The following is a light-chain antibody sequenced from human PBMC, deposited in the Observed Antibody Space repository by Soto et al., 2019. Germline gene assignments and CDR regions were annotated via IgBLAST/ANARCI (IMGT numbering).Light chain of an antibody. CDR3: QSYDSSLSAGV. Sequence: QSVLTQPPSVSGAPRQRVTISCTGSSSNIGAGYDVHWYQQLPETAPKLLIYGNSNRPSGVPDRFSGSKSGTSASLAITGLQAEDEADYYCQSYDSSLSAGVFGGGTKLTVL. CDR2: GNS. J-gene: IGLJ3*02. V-gene: IGLV1-40*01. CDR1: SSNIGAGYD.